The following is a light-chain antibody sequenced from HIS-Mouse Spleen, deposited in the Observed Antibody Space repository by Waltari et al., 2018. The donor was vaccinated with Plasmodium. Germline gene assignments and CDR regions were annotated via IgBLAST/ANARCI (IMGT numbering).Light chain of an antibody. CDR3: YSAADNKRV. J-gene: IGLJ3*02. V-gene: IGLV3-27*01. CDR2: KYS. Sequence: SYELTQPSSVSVSPGQTARITCSGDVLAKKYARWFQQKPGQAPVLVIYKYSERPSGIPERFSGSSSGTTVTLTISGAQVEDEADYYCYSAADNKRVFGGGTKLTVL. CDR1: VLAKKY.